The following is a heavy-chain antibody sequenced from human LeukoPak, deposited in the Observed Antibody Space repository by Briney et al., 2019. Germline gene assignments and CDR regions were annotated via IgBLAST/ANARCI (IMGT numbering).Heavy chain of an antibody. CDR3: ARKYCSTTSCLFDN. D-gene: IGHD2-2*01. Sequence: PGGSLRLSCAASGXTFSSYEMNWVRQAPGKGLQCVSDISSSGTTIYYADSVKGRFTISRDNAKNSLYLQMNSLRAEDTAVYYCARKYCSTTSCLFDNWGQGTLVTVSS. CDR2: ISSSGTTI. V-gene: IGHV3-48*03. J-gene: IGHJ4*02. CDR1: GXTFSSYE.